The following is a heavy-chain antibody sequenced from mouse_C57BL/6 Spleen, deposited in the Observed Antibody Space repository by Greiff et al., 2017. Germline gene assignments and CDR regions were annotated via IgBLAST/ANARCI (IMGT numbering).Heavy chain of an antibody. D-gene: IGHD2-4*01. CDR2: ISYDGSN. V-gene: IGHV3-6*01. Sequence: EVHLVESGPGLVKPSQSLSLTCSVTGYSITSGYYWNWIRQFPGNKLEWMGYISYDGSNNYNPSLKNRISITRDTSKNQFFLKLNSVTTEDTATYYCARGDLYYDYDGGFAYWGQGTLVTVSA. CDR1: GYSITSGYY. J-gene: IGHJ3*01. CDR3: ARGDLYYDYDGGFAY.